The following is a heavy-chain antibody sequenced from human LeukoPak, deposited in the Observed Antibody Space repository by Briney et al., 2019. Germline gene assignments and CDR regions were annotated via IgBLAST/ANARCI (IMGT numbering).Heavy chain of an antibody. Sequence: PSETLSLTCTVSGGSISSGDYYWSWIRQPPGKGLEWIGYIYYSGSTYYNPSLKSRVTISVDTSKNQFSLKLSSVTAADTAVYYCARSLLLTGDPVRSFDYWGQGTLVTVSS. D-gene: IGHD7-27*01. CDR1: GGSISSGDYY. J-gene: IGHJ4*02. CDR2: IYYSGST. CDR3: ARSLLLTGDPVRSFDY. V-gene: IGHV4-30-4*01.